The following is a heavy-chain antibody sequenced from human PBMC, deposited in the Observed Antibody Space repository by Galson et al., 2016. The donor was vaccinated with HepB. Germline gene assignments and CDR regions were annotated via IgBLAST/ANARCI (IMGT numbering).Heavy chain of an antibody. CDR3: RYGMDV. CDR2: IKSKTDGGTT. V-gene: IGHV3-15*01. CDR1: GFTFSNAW. Sequence: SLRLSCAASGFTFSNAWMSWVRQAPGKELEWVGRIKSKTDGGTTDYAAPVKGRFSISRDDSKNTLYLQMNSLKTEETAVYYCRYGMDVWGQGTTVTVSS. J-gene: IGHJ6*02.